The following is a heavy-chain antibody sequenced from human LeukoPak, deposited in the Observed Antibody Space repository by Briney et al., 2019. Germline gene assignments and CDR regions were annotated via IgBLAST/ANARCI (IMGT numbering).Heavy chain of an antibody. CDR2: INHSGST. J-gene: IGHJ4*02. D-gene: IGHD3-22*01. CDR1: GGSFSGYY. V-gene: IGHV4-34*01. Sequence: SETLSLTCAVYGGSFSGYYWSWIRQPPGKGLEWIGEINHSGSTNYNPSLKSRVTISVDTSKNQFSLKLSSVTAADTAVYYCARDYYDSSGHSFDYWGQGTLVTVSS. CDR3: ARDYYDSSGHSFDY.